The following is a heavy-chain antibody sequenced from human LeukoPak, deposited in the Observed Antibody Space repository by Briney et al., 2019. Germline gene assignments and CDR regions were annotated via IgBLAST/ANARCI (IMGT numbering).Heavy chain of an antibody. J-gene: IGHJ3*02. CDR2: ISGSGGST. V-gene: IGHV3-23*01. Sequence: SGGSLRLSCAASGFTFGAYAMTWVRQAPGKGLEWVSAISGSGGSTYYADSVKGRFTISRHTSKKTLYLQMNSLRAEDTAVYYCAREVMAKRRAFDIWGQGTVVTVSS. CDR3: AREVMAKRRAFDI. CDR1: GFTFGAYA. D-gene: IGHD2-8*01.